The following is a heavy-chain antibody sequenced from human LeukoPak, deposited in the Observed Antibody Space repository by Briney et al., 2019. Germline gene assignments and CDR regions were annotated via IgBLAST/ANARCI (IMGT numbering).Heavy chain of an antibody. D-gene: IGHD6-19*01. CDR1: GFTFNNYW. V-gene: IGHV3-7*01. CDR3: AGSSGWLFDY. CDR2: IKEDESEI. Sequence: GGSLRLSCVGTGFTFNNYWMNWVRQAPGKGLEWVANIKEDESEIYYVDSVQGRFTISRDNTKNSVYLQMNSLRAEETAVYYCAGSSGWLFDYWGQGTLVAVSS. J-gene: IGHJ4*02.